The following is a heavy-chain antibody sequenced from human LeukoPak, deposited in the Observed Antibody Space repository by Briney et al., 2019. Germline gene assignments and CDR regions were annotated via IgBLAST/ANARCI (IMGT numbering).Heavy chain of an antibody. CDR3: ARAAGYSYGIEYYYYYYGMDV. D-gene: IGHD5-18*01. CDR1: GFNVSNNY. V-gene: IGHV3-66*03. J-gene: IGHJ6*02. CDR2: IYSSGST. Sequence: GGSLRLSCAASGFNVSNNYMTWVRQAPGKGLEWVSFIYSSGSTYYADSVKGRFTISRDNSKNTLYLQMNSLRAEDTAVYYCARAAGYSYGIEYYYYYYGMDVWGQGTTVTVSS.